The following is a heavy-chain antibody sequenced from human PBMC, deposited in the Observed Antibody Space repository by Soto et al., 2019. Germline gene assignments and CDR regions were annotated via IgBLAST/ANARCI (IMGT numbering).Heavy chain of an antibody. Sequence: SETLSLTCTVSGGSISSYYWSWIRQPPGKGPEWIGYIYYSGSTNYNPSLKSRVTISVDTSKNQFSLKLNSVTAADTAVYYRARSGGSLDYWGKGTLVTVSS. CDR2: IYYSGST. CDR3: ARSGGSLDY. V-gene: IGHV4-59*01. D-gene: IGHD2-15*01. J-gene: IGHJ4*02. CDR1: GGSISSYY.